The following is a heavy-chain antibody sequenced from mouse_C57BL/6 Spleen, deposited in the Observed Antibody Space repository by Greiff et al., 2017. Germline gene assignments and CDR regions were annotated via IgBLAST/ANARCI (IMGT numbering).Heavy chain of an antibody. CDR1: GFSLTSYG. D-gene: IGHD1-1*01. V-gene: IGHV2-2*01. Sequence: VQRVESGPGLVQPSQSLSITCTVSGFSLTSYGVHWVRQSPGKGLEWLGVIWSGGSTDYNAAFISRLSISKDNSKSQVFFKMNSLQADDTAIYYCARPYYYGSEAWFAYWGQGTLVTVSA. J-gene: IGHJ3*01. CDR2: IWSGGST. CDR3: ARPYYYGSEAWFAY.